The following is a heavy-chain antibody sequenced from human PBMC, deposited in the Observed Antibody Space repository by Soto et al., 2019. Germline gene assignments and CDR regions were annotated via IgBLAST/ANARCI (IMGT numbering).Heavy chain of an antibody. CDR3: AGTTSHQWYYMDV. J-gene: IGHJ6*03. Sequence: PSQXLARTCSISGASVSSNSAAWNWNRLSPSRGREWLARTYYRSRWYNDYAVSVRSRITVNPDTSKNQFSLQLTSVTPEDTAVYYCAGTTSHQWYYMDVWGKGTTVTVSS. CDR2: TYYRSRWYN. V-gene: IGHV6-1*01. CDR1: GASVSSNSAA. D-gene: IGHD1-7*01.